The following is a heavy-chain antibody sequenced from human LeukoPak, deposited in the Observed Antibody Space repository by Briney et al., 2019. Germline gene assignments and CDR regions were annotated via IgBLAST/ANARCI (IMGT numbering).Heavy chain of an antibody. J-gene: IGHJ4*02. Sequence: GGSLRLSCATSGFIFSNYWMSWVRQAPGKGLEWVANIKQDGSEKYYVDSVKGRFTISRDNAKNSLYLQMNSLRAEDTAVYYRARGYLRGCYYWGQGTLVTVSS. CDR1: GFIFSNYW. D-gene: IGHD1-26*01. CDR2: IKQDGSEK. V-gene: IGHV3-7*01. CDR3: ARGYLRGCYY.